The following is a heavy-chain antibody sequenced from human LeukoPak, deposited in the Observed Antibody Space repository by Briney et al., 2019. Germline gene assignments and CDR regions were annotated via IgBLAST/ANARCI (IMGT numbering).Heavy chain of an antibody. Sequence: PGGSLRLSCAASGFTFSTYNMNWVRQAPGKGLEWVSSISSSSNYKYYADSVKGRFTISRDNAKNSLYLQMNSLRAEDTAVYYCARGRMDDYGDYPDCWGQGTLVTASS. CDR3: ARGRMDDYGDYPDC. CDR1: GFTFSTYN. J-gene: IGHJ4*02. CDR2: ISSSSNYK. V-gene: IGHV3-21*01. D-gene: IGHD4-17*01.